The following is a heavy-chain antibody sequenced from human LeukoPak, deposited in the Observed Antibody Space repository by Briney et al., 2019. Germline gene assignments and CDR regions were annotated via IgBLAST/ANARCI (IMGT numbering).Heavy chain of an antibody. J-gene: IGHJ4*02. CDR3: ARGFDRETYYFDY. Sequence: AETLSLTCTVSGGSVSSGSYYWSWIRQPPGKGLEWIGCIYYSGSTNYSPSLKSRVTISVDTSKNQFSLKLSSVTAADTAVYYCARGFDRETYYFDYWGQGTLVTVSS. CDR2: IYYSGST. V-gene: IGHV4-61*01. CDR1: GGSVSSGSYY. D-gene: IGHD3-9*01.